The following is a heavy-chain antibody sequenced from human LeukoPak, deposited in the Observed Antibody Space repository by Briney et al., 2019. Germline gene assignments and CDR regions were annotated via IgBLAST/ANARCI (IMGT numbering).Heavy chain of an antibody. J-gene: IGHJ3*02. Sequence: PGGSLTLSCAASGFIFNSYSMNWVRQAPGRELEWVSAISSSSSYKFNADSVKGRFTISRDNARNLLYLQMNSLRAEDTAVYYCVRDNRDAFDIWGQGSMVTVSS. CDR2: ISSSSSYK. V-gene: IGHV3-21*01. CDR3: VRDNRDAFDI. CDR1: GFIFNSYS.